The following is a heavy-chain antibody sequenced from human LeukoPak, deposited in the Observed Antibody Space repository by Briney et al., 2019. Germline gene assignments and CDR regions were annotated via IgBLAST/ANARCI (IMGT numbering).Heavy chain of an antibody. CDR2: ISYDGSNK. J-gene: IGHJ5*02. D-gene: IGHD3-3*01. Sequence: PGESLRLSCAASGFTFSSYAMHWVRQAPGKGLEWVAVISYDGSNKYYADSVKGRFTISRDNSKNTLYLQMNSLRAEDTAVYYCARDVGYDFWSGYPGHNWFDPWGQGTLVTVSS. V-gene: IGHV3-30-3*01. CDR3: ARDVGYDFWSGYPGHNWFDP. CDR1: GFTFSSYA.